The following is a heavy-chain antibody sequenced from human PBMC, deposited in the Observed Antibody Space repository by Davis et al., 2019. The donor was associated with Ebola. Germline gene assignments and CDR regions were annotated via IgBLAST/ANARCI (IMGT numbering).Heavy chain of an antibody. Sequence: PSETLSLTCTVSGGSISSYYWSWIRQPPGKGLEWIGYIYYSGSTNYNPSLKSRVTISVDTSKNQFSLKLSSVTAADTAVYYCARGGIAVYYGMDVWGQGTTVTVSS. J-gene: IGHJ6*02. D-gene: IGHD6-19*01. CDR1: GGSISSYY. CDR2: IYYSGST. V-gene: IGHV4-59*01. CDR3: ARGGIAVYYGMDV.